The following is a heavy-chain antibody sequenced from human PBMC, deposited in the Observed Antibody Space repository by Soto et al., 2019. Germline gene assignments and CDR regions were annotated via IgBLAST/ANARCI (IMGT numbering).Heavy chain of an antibody. CDR3: ARDQGYCSGGSCYVAGY. J-gene: IGHJ4*02. CDR2: INSDGSST. CDR1: GFTFSSYW. V-gene: IGHV3-74*01. Sequence: EVQLVESGGGLVQPGGSLRLSCAASGFTFSSYWMHWVRQAPGKGLVWVSRINSDGSSTGYADSVMGRFTISRDNGKNTLYLQMISLRAEDTAVYYCARDQGYCSGGSCYVAGYWGQGTLVTVSS. D-gene: IGHD2-15*01.